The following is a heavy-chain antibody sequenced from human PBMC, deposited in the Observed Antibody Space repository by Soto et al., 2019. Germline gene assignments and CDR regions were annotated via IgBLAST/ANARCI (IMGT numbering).Heavy chain of an antibody. V-gene: IGHV1-69*13. J-gene: IGHJ5*02. CDR3: ARGIVLLPPRSFWFDP. CDR1: GGTFSSYS. D-gene: IGHD2-2*01. Sequence: SVKVSCKASGGTFSSYSISWVRQAPGQGLEWMGGIIPIFGTANYAQKFQGRVTITADESTSTAYMELSSLRSEDTAVYYCARGIVLLPPRSFWFDPWGQGTLVTVSS. CDR2: IIPIFGTA.